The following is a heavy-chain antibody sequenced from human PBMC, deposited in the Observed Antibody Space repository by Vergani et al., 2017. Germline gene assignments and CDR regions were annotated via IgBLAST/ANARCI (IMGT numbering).Heavy chain of an antibody. CDR2: FSYDGSNK. Sequence: QVQLVESGGGVVQPGRSLRLSCAASAFTFSSYGMHWVRQAPGKGLEWVAVFSYDGSNKSYPASVKGRFTISRDNSKNTLYLQMNSLRAEDTAVYYCARTPLRWLQFGNYFDYWGQGTLVTVSS. D-gene: IGHD5-24*01. CDR1: AFTFSSYG. V-gene: IGHV3-30*03. CDR3: ARTPLRWLQFGNYFDY. J-gene: IGHJ4*02.